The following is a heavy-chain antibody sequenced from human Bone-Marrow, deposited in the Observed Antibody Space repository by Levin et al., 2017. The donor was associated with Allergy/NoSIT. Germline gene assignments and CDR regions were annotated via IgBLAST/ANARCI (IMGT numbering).Heavy chain of an antibody. Sequence: SETLSLTCNVSGASISTYLWNWVRQPPGKGLEWIGNIYYSGSTNYNPSLKSRVTISVDTSKNQVSLNLSSVTAADTAIYYCATNSFDFLSGYPNWFDSWGQGTLVTVSS. CDR2: IYYSGST. CDR3: ATNSFDFLSGYPNWFDS. D-gene: IGHD3-3*01. V-gene: IGHV4-59*01. CDR1: GASISTYL. J-gene: IGHJ5*01.